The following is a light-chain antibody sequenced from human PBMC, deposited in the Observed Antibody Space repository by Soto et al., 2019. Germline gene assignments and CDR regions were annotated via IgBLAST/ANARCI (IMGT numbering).Light chain of an antibody. V-gene: IGLV2-11*01. CDR2: DVS. J-gene: IGLJ2*01. CDR3: CSYAGSSTVV. CDR1: SSDVGGYNY. Sequence: QSALTQPRSVSGSPGQSVTISCTGTSSDVGGYNYVSWYQQHPGKAPKLMIYDVSKRPSGVPDRFSGSKSGNTASLTISGLQAADEADYYCCSYAGSSTVVFGGGTKLTVL.